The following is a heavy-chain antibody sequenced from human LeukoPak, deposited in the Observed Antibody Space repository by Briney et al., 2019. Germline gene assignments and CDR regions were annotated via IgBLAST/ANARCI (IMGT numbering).Heavy chain of an antibody. Sequence: PSETLSLTCTVSGGSISSYYWSWIRQPPGKGLEWIGYIYYSGSTNYNPSLKSRVTISVDTSKNQFSLKLSSVTAADTAVYYCARLVGATFAADYWGQGTLVTVSS. CDR3: ARLVGATFAADY. V-gene: IGHV4-59*08. J-gene: IGHJ4*02. CDR2: IYYSGST. CDR1: GGSISSYY. D-gene: IGHD1-26*01.